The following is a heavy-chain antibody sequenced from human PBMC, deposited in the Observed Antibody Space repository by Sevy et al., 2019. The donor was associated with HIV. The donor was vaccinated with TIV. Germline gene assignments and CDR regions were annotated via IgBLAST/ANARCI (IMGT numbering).Heavy chain of an antibody. V-gene: IGHV3-23*01. Sequence: GGSLRLSCAASGFAFYDYSMSWIRQAPGKGLGWVATISFGCGKINYADSVKGRFTISRDNSKNSFYLQMDNLRVEDTALYYCAREGCTRPHDYWGQGTRVTVSS. CDR3: AREGCTRPHDY. D-gene: IGHD2-8*01. CDR2: ISFGCGKI. CDR1: GFAFYDYS. J-gene: IGHJ4*02.